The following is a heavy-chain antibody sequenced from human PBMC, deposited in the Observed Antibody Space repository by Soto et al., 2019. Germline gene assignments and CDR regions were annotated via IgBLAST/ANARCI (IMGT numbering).Heavy chain of an antibody. V-gene: IGHV1-69*01. CDR2: IIPIFGSP. D-gene: IGHD4-4*01. CDR3: AATVEIPYYHGMDV. CDR1: GGTLRSHA. Sequence: QVQLVQSGAEVKKPGSSVRVSCKASGGTLRSHAINWVRQAPGQGLEWMGGIIPIFGSPNYAQKFQGRVTITQDESSITAYMELSSLRSEDTAVYYCAATVEIPYYHGMDVWGQGTTVTVSS. J-gene: IGHJ6*02.